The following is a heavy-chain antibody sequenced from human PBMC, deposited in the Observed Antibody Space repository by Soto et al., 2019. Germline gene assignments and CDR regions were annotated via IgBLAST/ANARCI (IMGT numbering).Heavy chain of an antibody. Sequence: LSLTCAVSGGSISSDSQSWTWIRQPPGKGLEWIGYIYHSGSTYFNPSLKSRITMSVDKSKNQFSLKLNSVTAADTAVYYCARGSGVAAQGELDPWGQGTLVTVSS. V-gene: IGHV4-30-2*01. CDR1: GGSISSDSQS. CDR3: ARGSGVAAQGELDP. J-gene: IGHJ5*02. D-gene: IGHD3-3*01. CDR2: IYHSGST.